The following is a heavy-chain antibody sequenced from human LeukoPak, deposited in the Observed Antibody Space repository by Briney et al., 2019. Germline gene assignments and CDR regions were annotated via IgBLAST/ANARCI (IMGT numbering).Heavy chain of an antibody. D-gene: IGHD2-21*02. Sequence: SETLSLTCTVSGGSISSYYWSWIGQPPGKGLEWIGYIYYSGSTNYNPSLKSQVTISVDTSKNQFSLKLSSVTAADTAVYYCARICGGDCNNWFDPWGQGTLVTVSS. CDR1: GGSISSYY. CDR2: IYYSGST. V-gene: IGHV4-59*01. J-gene: IGHJ5*02. CDR3: ARICGGDCNNWFDP.